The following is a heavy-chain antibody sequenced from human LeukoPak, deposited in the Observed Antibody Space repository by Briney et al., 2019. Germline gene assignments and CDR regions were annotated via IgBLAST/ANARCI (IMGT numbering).Heavy chain of an antibody. D-gene: IGHD2-15*01. CDR3: ARDRSGGFPDGLYFDY. CDR1: GYTFTGYY. V-gene: IGHV1-2*04. CDR2: INPNSGGT. Sequence: GASVKVSCKASGYTFTGYYMHWVRQAPGQGLEWMGWINPNSGGTSYAQKFQGWVTMTRDTSISTAYMELSRLRSDDTAVYYCARDRSGGFPDGLYFDYWGQGTLVTVSS. J-gene: IGHJ4*02.